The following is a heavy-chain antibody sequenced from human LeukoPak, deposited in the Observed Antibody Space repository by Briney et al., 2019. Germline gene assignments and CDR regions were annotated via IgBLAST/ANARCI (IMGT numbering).Heavy chain of an antibody. J-gene: IGHJ4*02. CDR3: AKAPPRSSSAEFDY. V-gene: IGHV3-23*01. D-gene: IGHD6-6*01. Sequence: PGGSLRLSCAASGFTVITNDMTWVRQAPGKGLEWGSGISGGGGITYYADSVKGRFTISRDNSKHTLYLQMNSLSPEDTAVYYRAKAPPRSSSAEFDYWGQGTLVTVSS. CDR1: GFTVITND. CDR2: ISGGGGIT.